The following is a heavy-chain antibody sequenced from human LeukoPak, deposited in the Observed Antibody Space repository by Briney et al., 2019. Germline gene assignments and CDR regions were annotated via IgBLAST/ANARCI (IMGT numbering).Heavy chain of an antibody. CDR1: GFTFSSYA. J-gene: IGHJ4*02. Sequence: GGSLRLSCAASGFTFSSYAMSWVRQAPGKRLEWVPAISGSGGSTYYADSVKGRFTISRDNSKNTLYLQMNSLRAEDTAVYYCAKATGYSNYVFDYWGQGTLVTVSS. CDR2: ISGSGGST. D-gene: IGHD4-11*01. V-gene: IGHV3-23*01. CDR3: AKATGYSNYVFDY.